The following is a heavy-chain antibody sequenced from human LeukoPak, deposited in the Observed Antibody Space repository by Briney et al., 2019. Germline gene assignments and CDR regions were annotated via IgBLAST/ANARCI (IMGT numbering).Heavy chain of an antibody. Sequence: GSLRLSCAVSGFRVRDYYMSGVRQAPGEGLEWVGLIRDSGEAFYADFARGRFAISRGESENTLYLQMNSLRVEDTAVYFCARDRAANQDWVEFDPWGQGTPVIVSS. CDR2: IRDSGEA. V-gene: IGHV3-66*03. D-gene: IGHD3/OR15-3a*01. CDR3: ARDRAANQDWVEFDP. CDR1: GFRVRDYY. J-gene: IGHJ5*02.